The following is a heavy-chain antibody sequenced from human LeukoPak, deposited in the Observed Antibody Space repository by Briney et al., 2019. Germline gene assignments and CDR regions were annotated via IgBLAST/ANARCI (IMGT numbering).Heavy chain of an antibody. CDR2: ISAYNGNT. J-gene: IGHJ4*02. CDR3: ARDRITMVRGVIGYDY. D-gene: IGHD3-10*01. V-gene: IGHV1-18*01. Sequence: ASVKVSFKASGYTFTSYGISWVRQAPGQGLEWMGWISAYNGNTNYAQKLQGRVTMTTDTSTSTAYMELRSLRSDDTAVYYCARDRITMVRGVIGYDYWGQGTLVTVSS. CDR1: GYTFTSYG.